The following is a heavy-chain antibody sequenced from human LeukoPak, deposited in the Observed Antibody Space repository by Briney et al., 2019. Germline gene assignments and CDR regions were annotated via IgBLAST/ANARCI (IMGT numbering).Heavy chain of an antibody. CDR2: IIPIFGTA. D-gene: IGHD6-19*01. CDR3: ARDKDSSGSYMDV. Sequence: SVKVSCKASGCTFSSYAISWVRQAPGQGLEWMGGIIPIFGTANYAQKFQGRVTITADKSTSTAYMELSSLRSEDTAVYYCARDKDSSGSYMDVWGKGTTVTVSS. J-gene: IGHJ6*03. V-gene: IGHV1-69*06. CDR1: GCTFSSYA.